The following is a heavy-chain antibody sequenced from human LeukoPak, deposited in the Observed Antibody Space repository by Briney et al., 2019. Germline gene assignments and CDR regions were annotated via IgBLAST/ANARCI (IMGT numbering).Heavy chain of an antibody. CDR3: ARNRGAAGDTFFWFDY. V-gene: IGHV3-33*01. J-gene: IGHJ4*02. CDR2: LWSDGTTK. Sequence: QPGGSLRLSCAPSGFSLRNYGIHWVRQAPGKGLEWVAALWSDGTTKYYADSVKGRFTISRDLSKNTLYLQMNSLRAEDAAVYHCARNRGAAGDTFFWFDYWGQGTLVAVSS. D-gene: IGHD6-25*01. CDR1: GFSLRNYG.